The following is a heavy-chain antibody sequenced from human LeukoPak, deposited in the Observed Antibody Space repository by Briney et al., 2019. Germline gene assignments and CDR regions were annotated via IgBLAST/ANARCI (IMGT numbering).Heavy chain of an antibody. D-gene: IGHD6-25*01. CDR3: ARDSGSSVYDAFDI. J-gene: IGHJ3*02. V-gene: IGHV3-21*01. Sequence: GGSLRLSCAASGFTFSSYSMNWVRQAPGKGLEWVSSISSSSSYIYYADSVKGRFTISRDNAKNSLYLRMNSLRAEDTAVYYCARDSGSSVYDAFDIWGQGTMVTVSS. CDR2: ISSSSSYI. CDR1: GFTFSSYS.